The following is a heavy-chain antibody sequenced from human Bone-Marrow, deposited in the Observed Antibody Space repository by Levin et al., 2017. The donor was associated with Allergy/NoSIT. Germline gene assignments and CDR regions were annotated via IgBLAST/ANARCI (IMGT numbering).Heavy chain of an antibody. D-gene: IGHD5-12*01. J-gene: IGHJ4*02. CDR3: ARADIVATIPFDY. CDR2: IYYSGST. Sequence: PSETLSLTCTVSGGSFSSYYLSWIRQPPGKGLEWIGYIYYSGSTNYNPSLKSRLTISVDTSKNQFSLKLSSVTAADTAVYYCARADIVATIPFDYWGQGTLVTVSS. CDR1: GGSFSSYY. V-gene: IGHV4-59*01.